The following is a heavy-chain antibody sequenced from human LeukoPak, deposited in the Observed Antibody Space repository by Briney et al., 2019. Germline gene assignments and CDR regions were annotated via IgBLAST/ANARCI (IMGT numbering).Heavy chain of an antibody. V-gene: IGHV3-30*04. CDR3: ARDAVVLPHHYYDSSGVIDY. J-gene: IGHJ4*02. CDR2: ISYDGSNK. D-gene: IGHD3-22*01. Sequence: PGGSLRLSCAASGFTFSSYAMHWVRQAPGKGLEWVAVISYDGSNKYYADSVKGRFTISRDNSKNTLYLQMNSLRAEDTAVYYCARDAVVLPHHYYDSSGVIDYWGQGTLVTVSS. CDR1: GFTFSSYA.